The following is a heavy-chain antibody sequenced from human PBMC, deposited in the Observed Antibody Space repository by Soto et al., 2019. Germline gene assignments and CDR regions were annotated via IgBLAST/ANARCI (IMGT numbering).Heavy chain of an antibody. CDR2: MNPNSGNT. J-gene: IGHJ6*03. V-gene: IGHV1-8*01. Sequence: QVQLVQSGAEVKKPGASVKVSCKASGYTFTSYDINWVRQATGQGLEWMGWMNPNSGNTGYAQKFQGRVTMTRNTSISTAYMELSCLRSEDTAVYYCARLWANYYYYYMDVWGKGTTVTVSS. CDR3: ARLWANYYYYYMDV. D-gene: IGHD3-10*01. CDR1: GYTFTSYD.